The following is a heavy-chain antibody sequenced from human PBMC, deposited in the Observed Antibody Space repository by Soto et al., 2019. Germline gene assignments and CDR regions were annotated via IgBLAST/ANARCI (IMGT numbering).Heavy chain of an antibody. CDR2: TSYDGSNK. J-gene: IGHJ4*02. CDR1: GFTFSSYA. V-gene: IGHV3-30-3*01. CDR3: ARDKSPYSSVWHNRHFDY. Sequence: QVQLVESGGGVVQPGRSLRLSCAASGFTFSSYAMHWVRQAPGKGLEWVAVTSYDGSNKYYADSGKGRVTISRDNSKNTVYLQMNRRRSEATAVYYCARDKSPYSSVWHNRHFDYWGQGTLVTVSS. D-gene: IGHD6-19*01.